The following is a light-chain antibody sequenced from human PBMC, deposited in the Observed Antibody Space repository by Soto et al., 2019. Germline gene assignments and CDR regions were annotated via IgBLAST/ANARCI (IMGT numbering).Light chain of an antibody. V-gene: IGLV2-11*01. CDR1: NSDIAGYNY. CDR3: GSYAGSYSWV. J-gene: IGLJ3*02. Sequence: QSALTQPRSVSGSPGQSVTISCTGTNSDIAGYNYVSWYQQHPGKAPKLMIYDVSKRPSGVPDRFSGSKSGNTASLSISGLQAEDEADYYCGSYAGSYSWVFGGGTKLTVL. CDR2: DVS.